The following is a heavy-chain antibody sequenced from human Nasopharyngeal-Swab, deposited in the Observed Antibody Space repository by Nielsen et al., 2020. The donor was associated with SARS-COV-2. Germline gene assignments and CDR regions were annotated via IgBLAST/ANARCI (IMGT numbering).Heavy chain of an antibody. Sequence: SETLSLTCTVSGYSISSGYYWGWIRQPPGKGLEWIGSIYHSGSTNYNPSLKSRVTISVDTSKNQFSLKLSSVTAADTAVYYCARGLADFWSGYPDYWGQGTLVTVSS. CDR2: IYHSGST. CDR3: ARGLADFWSGYPDY. CDR1: GYSISSGYY. D-gene: IGHD3-3*01. J-gene: IGHJ4*02. V-gene: IGHV4-38-2*02.